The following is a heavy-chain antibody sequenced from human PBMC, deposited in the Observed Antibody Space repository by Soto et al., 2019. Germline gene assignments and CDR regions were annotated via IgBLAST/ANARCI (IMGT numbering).Heavy chain of an antibody. D-gene: IGHD2-15*01. Sequence: GGSLRLSCSASGFTFSSYGLHWVRQAAGKGLECVSAIGSNGINTYYADFVKGRFTISRDNSKNTLYLQMSSLRPEDTAVYYCASLGRDVHKLGKGYWGQGTRVTVSS. CDR2: IGSNGINT. CDR1: GFTFSSYG. CDR3: ASLGRDVHKLGKGY. V-gene: IGHV3-64D*08. J-gene: IGHJ4*02.